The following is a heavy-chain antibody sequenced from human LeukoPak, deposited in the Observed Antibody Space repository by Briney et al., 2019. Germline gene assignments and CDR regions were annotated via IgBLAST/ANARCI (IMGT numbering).Heavy chain of an antibody. Sequence: ASVKVSCKASGYTFGTHWMHWVRQAPGQGLEWMGWISGYNGNTNYAQKFLGRVSMTADTDTSTAYMELRSLTSDDTAMYYCARSGRGTYYYFDLWGQGTLVTVSS. V-gene: IGHV1-18*04. CDR2: ISGYNGNT. D-gene: IGHD5-12*01. CDR3: ARSGRGTYYYFDL. J-gene: IGHJ4*02. CDR1: GYTFGTHW.